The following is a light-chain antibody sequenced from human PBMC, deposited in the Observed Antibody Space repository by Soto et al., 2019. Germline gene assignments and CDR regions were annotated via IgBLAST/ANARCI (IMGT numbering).Light chain of an antibody. V-gene: IGKV1-39*01. Sequence: DIQMTQSPSSLSASVGDRVTITCRASQSISSYLNWYQQKPGKAPKVLIYAASSLQSGIPSRFSGSGSETDFTLTISSLQPEDFATYFCQKLNAYPPWTFGQGTKVDIK. CDR2: AAS. CDR1: QSISSY. CDR3: QKLNAYPPWT. J-gene: IGKJ1*01.